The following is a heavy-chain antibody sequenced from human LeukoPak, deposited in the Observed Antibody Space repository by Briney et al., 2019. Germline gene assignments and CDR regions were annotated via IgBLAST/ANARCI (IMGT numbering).Heavy chain of an antibody. J-gene: IGHJ5*02. Sequence: GASVKVSCKAFGYTFTSNYMHWVRQAPGQGPEWMGVISPSGGSTTYAQKFQGRVTLTRDMSTSTDYLELSSLRSEDTAVYYCAREALLWFGELLSWFDPWGQGTLVTVSS. CDR2: ISPSGGST. D-gene: IGHD3-10*01. CDR3: AREALLWFGELLSWFDP. CDR1: GYTFTSNY. V-gene: IGHV1-46*01.